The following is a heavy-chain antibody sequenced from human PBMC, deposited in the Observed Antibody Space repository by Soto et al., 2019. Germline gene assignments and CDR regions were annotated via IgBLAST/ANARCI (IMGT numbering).Heavy chain of an antibody. CDR3: ARVLDYYDILTGPFYD. Sequence: ASVKVSCKASGYTFTSYGISWVRQAPGQGLEWMGWISAYNGNTNYAQKLQGRVTMTTDTSTSTAYMELRSLRSDDTAVYYCARVLDYYDILTGPFYDWGQGTLVTVSS. CDR2: ISAYNGNT. D-gene: IGHD3-9*01. V-gene: IGHV1-18*01. J-gene: IGHJ4*02. CDR1: GYTFTSYG.